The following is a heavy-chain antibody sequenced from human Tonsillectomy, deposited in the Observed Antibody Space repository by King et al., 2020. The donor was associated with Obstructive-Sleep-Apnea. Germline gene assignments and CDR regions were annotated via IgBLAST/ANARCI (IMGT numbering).Heavy chain of an antibody. CDR1: GGSLSSSPYY. V-gene: IGHV4-39*07. J-gene: IGHJ4*02. CDR2: IHYSGST. CDR3: ARGCGGDCYSGEY. Sequence: LQLQESGPGLVKPSETLSLTCTVSGGSLSSSPYYWGWVRQPPGGGLEWIGSIHYSGSTYYNPSLKSRLTISVDTSKNQFSLRLLSVTAADTAIYYCARGCGGDCYSGEYWGQGTLVTVSS. D-gene: IGHD2-21*02.